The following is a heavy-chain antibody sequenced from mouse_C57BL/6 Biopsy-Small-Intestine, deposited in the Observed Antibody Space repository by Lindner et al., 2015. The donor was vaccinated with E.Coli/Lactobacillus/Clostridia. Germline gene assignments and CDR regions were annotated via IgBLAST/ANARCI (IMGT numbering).Heavy chain of an antibody. CDR1: GYTFTGYW. Sequence: VQLQESGAELMKPGASVKLSCKATGYTFTGYWIEWVKQRPGHGLEWIGEILPGSGNTNYNEKFKGKATLTADKSSSTAYMQLSSLTSEDSAVYFCARNRTYAMDYWGQGTSVTVSS. V-gene: IGHV1-9*01. CDR3: ARNRTYAMDY. CDR2: ILPGSGNT. J-gene: IGHJ4*01.